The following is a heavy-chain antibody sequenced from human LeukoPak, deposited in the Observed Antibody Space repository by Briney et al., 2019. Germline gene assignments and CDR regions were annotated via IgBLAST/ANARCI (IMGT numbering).Heavy chain of an antibody. V-gene: IGHV3-30*02. Sequence: GGSLRLSCAASGLTFSSYAMRWVRQAPGKGLEWVAFIPFDGSNKYYADSVKGRFTISRDNSKNTLYLQMNSLRAEDTAVYHCAKGFFPQQLGAYWGQETPVTASS. D-gene: IGHD6-6*01. CDR1: GLTFSSYA. J-gene: IGHJ4*02. CDR3: AKGFFPQQLGAY. CDR2: IPFDGSNK.